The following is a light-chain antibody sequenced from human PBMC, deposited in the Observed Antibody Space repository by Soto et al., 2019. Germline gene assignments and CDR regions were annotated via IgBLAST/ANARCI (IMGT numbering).Light chain of an antibody. J-gene: IGLJ3*02. V-gene: IGLV2-14*01. CDR1: SSDVGGYNY. CDR3: SSYTSSSTLV. Sequence: QSALTQPASVSGSPGQSITISCTGTSSDVGGYNYVSWHQQHPGKAPKLMIYEVSNRPSGVSNRFSGSKSGNTAALTISGLHAEDEDDYYFSSYTSSSTLVFGGGTKLTVL. CDR2: EVS.